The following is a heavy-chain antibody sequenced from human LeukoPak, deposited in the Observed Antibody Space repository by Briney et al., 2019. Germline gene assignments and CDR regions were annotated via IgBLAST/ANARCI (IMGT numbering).Heavy chain of an antibody. CDR1: GFTFTSYW. J-gene: IGHJ4*02. D-gene: IGHD6-19*01. CDR2: IYPGDSDT. CDR3: ARPSSSGWYFDY. V-gene: IGHV5-51*01. Sequence: PGGTLRLSCAASGFTFTSYWIGWVRQMPGKGLEWMGIIYPGDSDTRYSPSFQGQVTISADKSISTAYLQWSSLKASDTAMYYCARPSSSGWYFDYWGQGTLVTVSS.